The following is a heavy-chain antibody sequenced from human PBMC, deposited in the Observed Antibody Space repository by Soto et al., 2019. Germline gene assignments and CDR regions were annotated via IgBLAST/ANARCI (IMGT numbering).Heavy chain of an antibody. CDR2: IIPVFGKP. V-gene: IGHV1-69*13. J-gene: IGHJ5*02. D-gene: IGHD2-8*01. CDR3: GRVALNGPGNH. CDR1: GDTFTANA. Sequence: SVKVSCKVSGDTFTANALTWVRLAPGQGLEWIGGIIPVFGKPSYAQNFQGRVTITADRSTTDESSSTAYMELRGLRSDDTAVYYCGRVALNGPGNHWGQGTLVTVSS.